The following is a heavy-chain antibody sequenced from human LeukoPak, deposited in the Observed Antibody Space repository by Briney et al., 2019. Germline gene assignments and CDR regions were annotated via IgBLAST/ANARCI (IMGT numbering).Heavy chain of an antibody. D-gene: IGHD4-17*01. Sequence: GGSLRLSCAASGLTFSNYATTWVRQAPGKGLEWVSSITGSGRGTYYADSVKGRFSVSRDNSQNTVFLHMNSLRADDTALYDCSKDPNGDYVGAFDMWGPGTMVTVSS. V-gene: IGHV3-23*01. CDR1: GLTFSNYA. CDR3: SKDPNGDYVGAFDM. J-gene: IGHJ3*02. CDR2: ITGSGRGT.